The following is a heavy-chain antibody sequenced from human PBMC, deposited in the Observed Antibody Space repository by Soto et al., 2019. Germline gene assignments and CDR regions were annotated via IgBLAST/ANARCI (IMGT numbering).Heavy chain of an antibody. CDR3: AREVPGVTSFDY. CDR2: INAGVDGT. Sequence: QVQLVQSGPEMMQPGASVKVSCKASGYASLSYAMHWVRQVHGQVYEWLGWINAGVDGTMYSERFQGRVRITRDTSANTVYIELNALTSEATAVYYCAREVPGVTSFDYWGQGTLVIVSS. CDR1: GYASLSYA. J-gene: IGHJ4*02. V-gene: IGHV1-3*01. D-gene: IGHD3-10*01.